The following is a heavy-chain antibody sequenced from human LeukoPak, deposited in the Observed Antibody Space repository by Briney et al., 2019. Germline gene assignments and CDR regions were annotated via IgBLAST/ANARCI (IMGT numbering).Heavy chain of an antibody. CDR1: GFTFSSYW. CDR3: ARDLSVDYYGSGSYYSS. D-gene: IGHD3-10*01. CDR2: IKQDGSEK. Sequence: PGGSLRLSCAASGFTFSSYWMSWVRQAPGKGLEWVANIKQDGSEKYYVDSVKGRFTISRDNAKNSLYLQMNSLRAEDTAVYYCARDLSVDYYGSGSYYSSWGQGTLVTVSS. J-gene: IGHJ4*02. V-gene: IGHV3-7*03.